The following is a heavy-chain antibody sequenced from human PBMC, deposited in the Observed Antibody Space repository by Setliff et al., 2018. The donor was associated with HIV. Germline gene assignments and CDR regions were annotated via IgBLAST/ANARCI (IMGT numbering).Heavy chain of an antibody. D-gene: IGHD3-3*01. CDR3: ARSFWTTEVIPLGY. J-gene: IGHJ4*02. V-gene: IGHV1-2*02. CDR2: TNPKSGGT. Sequence: ASVKVSCKASGYIFTGYFMHWVRQAPGQGLEWMGWTNPKSGGTNYAQKFQGRVTMTCDTSISTAYMEVSRLRSDDTAVYYCARSFWTTEVIPLGYWGQGTLVTVSS. CDR1: GYIFTGYF.